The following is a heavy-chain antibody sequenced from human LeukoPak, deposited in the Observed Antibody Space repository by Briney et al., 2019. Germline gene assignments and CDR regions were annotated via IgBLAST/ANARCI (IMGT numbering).Heavy chain of an antibody. CDR1: GASISSYY. V-gene: IGHV4-59*08. D-gene: IGHD3-10*01. J-gene: IGHJ4*02. CDR3: GTSSHSGSYRAR. CDR2: DHDSGDS. Sequence: SETLSLTCSVSGASISSYYWNWIRQPPGKGLEWIGYDHDSGDSNYNPSLKSRVTISMDTSKNQFFLHLTSVTAADTAVYYCGTSSHSGSYRARWGQGTLVTVS.